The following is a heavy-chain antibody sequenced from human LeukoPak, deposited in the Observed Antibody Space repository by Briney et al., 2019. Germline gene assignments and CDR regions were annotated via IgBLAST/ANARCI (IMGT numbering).Heavy chain of an antibody. CDR1: GGSISSGGHY. Sequence: SETLSLTCTVSGGSISSGGHYWTWIRQLPGKGLEWIGYIFYSGSTYYNPSLKSRVTISVDTSKNQFSLKLNSVTAADTAVYYCARRGRNYYGSGDYFDCWGQGTLVTVSS. CDR3: ARRGRNYYGSGDYFDC. J-gene: IGHJ4*02. D-gene: IGHD3-10*01. V-gene: IGHV4-31*03. CDR2: IFYSGST.